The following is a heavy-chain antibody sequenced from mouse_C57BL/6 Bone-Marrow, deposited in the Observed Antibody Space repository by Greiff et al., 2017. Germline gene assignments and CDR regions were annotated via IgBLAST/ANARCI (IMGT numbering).Heavy chain of an antibody. Sequence: VQLQQSGPELVKPGASVKISCKASGYTFTDYYMNWVKQSHGKSLEWIGDINPNNGGTSYNQKFKGKATLTVDKASSTAYMELRSLTSEDSAVYYCARGGNYDNDEDYGGQGTTLTGSS. CDR3: ARGGNYDNDEDY. CDR1: GYTFTDYY. V-gene: IGHV1-26*01. D-gene: IGHD2-4*01. J-gene: IGHJ2*01. CDR2: INPNNGGT.